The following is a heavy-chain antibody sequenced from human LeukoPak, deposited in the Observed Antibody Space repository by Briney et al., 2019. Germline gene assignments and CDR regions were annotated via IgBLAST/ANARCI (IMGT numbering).Heavy chain of an antibody. CDR2: ISSSGFTI. V-gene: IGHV3-48*01. CDR1: GFTCSDYS. J-gene: IGHJ6*04. Sequence: GGSLRLSCAVSGFTCSDYSMNWVRQAPGKGLEWVSYISSSGFTINYADSVKGRFTISRDNAKNSLYLQMNSLRAEDTAVYYCAELGITMIGGVWGKGTTVTISS. D-gene: IGHD3-10*02. CDR3: AELGITMIGGV.